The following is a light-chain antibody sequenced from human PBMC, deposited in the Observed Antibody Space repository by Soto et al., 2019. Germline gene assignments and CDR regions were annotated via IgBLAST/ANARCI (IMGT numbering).Light chain of an antibody. CDR1: SSDVGGYNY. V-gene: IGLV2-14*01. J-gene: IGLJ1*01. CDR3: SSYTSSSTYV. Sequence: QSVLTQPASVSGSPGQSIPLSCTGTSSDVGGYNYVSWYQQHPGKAPKLLIYEVSNRPSGVSNRFSGSKSGNTASLTISGLQAEDEADYYCSSYTSSSTYVFGTGTKVTVL. CDR2: EVS.